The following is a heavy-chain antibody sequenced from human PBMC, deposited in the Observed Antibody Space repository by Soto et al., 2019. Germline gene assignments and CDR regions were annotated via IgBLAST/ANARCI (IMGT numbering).Heavy chain of an antibody. CDR2: IDSNGDYT. Sequence: GGSLRLSCAASGFTFAAYGMSWVRQVPGKGLEWVSGIDSNGDYTDYEDSVKGRFTISRDNAKNSLSLQMNSLRAEDTALYYCARDRYYFASWGQGILVTVSS. V-gene: IGHV3-20*04. J-gene: IGHJ4*02. CDR3: ARDRYYFAS. D-gene: IGHD3-16*02. CDR1: GFTFAAYG.